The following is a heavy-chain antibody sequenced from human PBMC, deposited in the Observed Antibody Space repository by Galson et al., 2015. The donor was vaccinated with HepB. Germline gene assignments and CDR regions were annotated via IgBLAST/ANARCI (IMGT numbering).Heavy chain of an antibody. J-gene: IGHJ6*02. CDR3: AKDEAAAGPAPYWYYGMDV. V-gene: IGHV3-23*01. Sequence: SLRLSCAASGFTFSSYAMSWVRQAPGKGLEWVSAISGSGGSTYYADSVKGRFTISRDNSKNTLYLQMNSLRAEDTAVYYCAKDEAAAGPAPYWYYGMDVWGQGTTVTVSS. CDR1: GFTFSSYA. CDR2: ISGSGGST. D-gene: IGHD6-13*01.